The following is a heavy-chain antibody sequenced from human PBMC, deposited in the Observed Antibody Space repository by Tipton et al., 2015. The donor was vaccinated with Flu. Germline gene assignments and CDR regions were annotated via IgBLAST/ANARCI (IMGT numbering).Heavy chain of an antibody. J-gene: IGHJ4*02. CDR3: VTQARLYYFDY. CDR2: IYSGGST. V-gene: IGHV3-66*01. CDR1: GSTFSSYS. Sequence: SLRLSCAASGSTFSSYSMNWVRQAPGKGLEWVSVIYSGGSTYYADSVKGRFTISRDNSKNTLYLQMSSLRAEDTAVYYCVTQARLYYFDYWGQGTLVTVSS. D-gene: IGHD2/OR15-2a*01.